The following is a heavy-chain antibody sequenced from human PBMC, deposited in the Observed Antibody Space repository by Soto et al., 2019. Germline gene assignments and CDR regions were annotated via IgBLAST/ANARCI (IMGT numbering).Heavy chain of an antibody. J-gene: IGHJ6*03. Sequence: QVQLVQSGDEVEKPGASVTVSCKASGYSFSQYYLHWVRQAPGQGPEWMGWINPNSGATKYAQKFQGRVTMTRDTSVRTAFMELKWLQSDDTAVYYCARESGGATATLDYYYFYMDVCGRGTTVTVSS. CDR2: INPNSGAT. D-gene: IGHD5-12*01. V-gene: IGHV1-2*02. CDR1: GYSFSQYY. CDR3: ARESGGATATLDYYYFYMDV.